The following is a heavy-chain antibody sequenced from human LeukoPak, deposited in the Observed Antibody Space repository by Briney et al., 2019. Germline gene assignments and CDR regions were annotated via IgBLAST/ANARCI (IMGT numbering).Heavy chain of an antibody. CDR1: GYTFTSYG. CDR2: ISAYNGNT. D-gene: IGHD3-10*01. J-gene: IGHJ6*04. CDR3: ARVVRGSDYYYYGMDV. Sequence: ASVKVSCKASGYTFTSYGISWVRRAPGQGLEGMGWISAYNGNTNYAQKLQGRVTMTTDTSTSTAYMELRSLRSDDTAVYYCARVVRGSDYYYYGMDVWGKGTTVTVSS. V-gene: IGHV1-18*04.